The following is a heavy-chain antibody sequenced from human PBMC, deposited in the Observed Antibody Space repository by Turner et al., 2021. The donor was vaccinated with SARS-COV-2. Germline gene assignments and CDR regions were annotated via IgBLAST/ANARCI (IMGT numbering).Heavy chain of an antibody. J-gene: IGHJ3*02. CDR2: ISYDGSNK. CDR3: ARAGWDLLPFDAFDI. V-gene: IGHV3-30-3*01. Sequence: QVQLVESGGGVVQPGRSLRLTCAVSGFTFSTYAMHWVRQAPGKGLEWVAVISYDGSNKYYADSVKGRFTISRDNSKNTLYLQMNSLRAEDTAVYYCARAGWDLLPFDAFDIWGQGTMVTISS. D-gene: IGHD1-26*01. CDR1: GFTFSTYA.